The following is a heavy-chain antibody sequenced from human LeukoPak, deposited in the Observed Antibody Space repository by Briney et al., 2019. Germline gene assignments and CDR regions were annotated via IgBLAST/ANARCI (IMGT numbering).Heavy chain of an antibody. CDR1: GYSISSGYY. D-gene: IGHD6-6*01. Sequence: SETLSLTXAVSGYSISSGYYWGWIRQPPGKGLEWIGSIYHSGSTYYNPSLKGRVTISVDTSKNQFSLKPSSVTAADTAVYYCARRIAARHFDYWGQGTLVTVSS. J-gene: IGHJ4*02. V-gene: IGHV4-38-2*01. CDR3: ARRIAARHFDY. CDR2: IYHSGST.